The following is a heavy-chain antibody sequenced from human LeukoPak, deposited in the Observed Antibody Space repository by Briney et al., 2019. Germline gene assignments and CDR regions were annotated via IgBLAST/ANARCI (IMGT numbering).Heavy chain of an antibody. CDR3: ARDVAVADHQPGDAFDI. CDR1: GGSISSYY. CDR2: IYTSGST. D-gene: IGHD6-19*01. V-gene: IGHV4-4*07. J-gene: IGHJ3*02. Sequence: PSETLSLTCTVSGGSISSYYWSWIRQPAGKGLEWIGRIYTSGSTNYNPSLKSRVTMSVDTSKNQFSLKLSSVTAADTAVYYCARDVAVADHQPGDAFDIWGQGTMVTVPS.